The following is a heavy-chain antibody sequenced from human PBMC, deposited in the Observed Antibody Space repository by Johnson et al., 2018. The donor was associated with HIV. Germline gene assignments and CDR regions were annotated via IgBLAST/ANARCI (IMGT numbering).Heavy chain of an antibody. CDR1: GFTFRSYC. J-gene: IGHJ3*02. CDR2: ISYDGSNK. Sequence: QVQLVESGGGLVQPGGSLRLSCAASGFTFRSYCMSWVRQAPGKGLEWVAVISYDGSNKYYADSEKGRFTISRYNSKNTLYPQMNSLRAEDTAVYYCARDGTRLEQWLHGAGAFDIWGQGTMVTVSS. D-gene: IGHD6-19*01. CDR3: ARDGTRLEQWLHGAGAFDI. V-gene: IGHV3-30-3*01.